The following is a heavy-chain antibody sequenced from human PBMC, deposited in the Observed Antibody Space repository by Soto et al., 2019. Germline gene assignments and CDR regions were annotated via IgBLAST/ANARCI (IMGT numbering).Heavy chain of an antibody. J-gene: IGHJ4*02. V-gene: IGHV1-18*01. CDR2: ISAYNGNT. CDR1: GYTFTSYG. D-gene: IGHD6-19*01. Sequence: GASVKVSCKASGYTFTSYGISWVRQAPGQGLEWMGWISAYNGNTNYAQKLQGRVTMTTGTSTSTAYMELRSLRSDDTAVYYCARTVATAGWFDYWGQGPLVTVSS. CDR3: ARTVATAGWFDY.